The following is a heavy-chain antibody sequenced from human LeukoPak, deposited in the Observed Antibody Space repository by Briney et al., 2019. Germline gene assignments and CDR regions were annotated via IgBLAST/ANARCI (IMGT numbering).Heavy chain of an antibody. Sequence: GGSLRLSCAASAFTFSSYGMSWVRQAPGKGLEWVSGISGSGRTTYYADSVKGRFTISRDNSKNTLYLQMNSLRAEDTAVYFCAKVGATAGTLRIEYFQHWGQGTLVTVSS. D-gene: IGHD6-13*01. V-gene: IGHV3-23*01. J-gene: IGHJ1*01. CDR3: AKVGATAGTLRIEYFQH. CDR2: ISGSGRTT. CDR1: AFTFSSYG.